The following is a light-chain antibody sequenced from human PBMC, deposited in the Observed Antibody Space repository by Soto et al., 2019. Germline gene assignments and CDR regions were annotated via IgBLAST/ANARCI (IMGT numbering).Light chain of an antibody. CDR3: QQYNTYPWT. Sequence: HVSHRPQNRSSCGGGRVIVLGRASQSISSWLAWYQQKPGKAPKLLIYDASSLESGVPSRFSGSGSGTEFTLTISSLQPDDFATYYCQQYNTYPWTFGQGTKVDIK. CDR2: DAS. CDR1: QSISSW. V-gene: IGKV1-5*02. J-gene: IGKJ1*01.